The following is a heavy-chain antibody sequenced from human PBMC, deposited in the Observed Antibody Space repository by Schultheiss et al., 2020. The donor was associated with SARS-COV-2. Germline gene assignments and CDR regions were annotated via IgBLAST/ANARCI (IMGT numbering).Heavy chain of an antibody. V-gene: IGHV3-33*01. CDR3: ARDRAAVVTDYFDS. CDR2: IWYDGSNT. CDR1: GFSFRDYV. D-gene: IGHD2-21*02. Sequence: GGSLRLSCAASGFSFRDYVMHWVRQAPGKGLEWLAVIWYDGSNTYYAHSVKGRFTISRDNSKNTLYLQMNTLRAEDTAVYYCARDRAAVVTDYFDSWRQGTLVTVSS. J-gene: IGHJ4*02.